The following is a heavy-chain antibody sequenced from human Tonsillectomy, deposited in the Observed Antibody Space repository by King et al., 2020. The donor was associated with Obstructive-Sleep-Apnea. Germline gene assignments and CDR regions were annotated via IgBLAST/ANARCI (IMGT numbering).Heavy chain of an antibody. CDR3: ARTNRYGSGSYSKGGFDY. D-gene: IGHD3-10*01. V-gene: IGHV2-70*11. Sequence: TLKESGPALVKPTQTLTLTCTFSGFSLSTNAMCVSWIRQPPGKALEWLARIDWDDDKYYSTSLKTRLTISKDTSKNQVVLTMTNMDPVDTATYYCARTNRYGSGSYSKGGFDYWGQGTLVTVSS. CDR2: IDWDDDK. CDR1: GFSLSTNAMC. J-gene: IGHJ4*02.